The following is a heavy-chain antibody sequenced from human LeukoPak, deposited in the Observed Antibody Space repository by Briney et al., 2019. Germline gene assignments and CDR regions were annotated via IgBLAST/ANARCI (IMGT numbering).Heavy chain of an antibody. CDR2: IYHSGST. J-gene: IGHJ3*02. CDR1: GGSISSSNW. CDR3: ARHGRLWLSEFDAFDI. D-gene: IGHD2-21*01. V-gene: IGHV4-4*02. Sequence: PSETLSLTCAVSGGSISSSNWWSWVRQPPGKGLEWIGEIYHSGSTNYNPSLKSRVTISVDKSKNQFSLKLSSVTAADTAVYYCARHGRLWLSEFDAFDIWGQGTMVTVSS.